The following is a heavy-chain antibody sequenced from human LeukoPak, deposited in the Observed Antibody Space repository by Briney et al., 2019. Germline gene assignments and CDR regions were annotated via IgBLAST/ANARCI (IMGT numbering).Heavy chain of an antibody. CDR3: ARAGPLRTWFDP. Sequence: SETLSLTCTVSGGSISSSNWWSWVRQPPGKGLEWIGEIYHSGSTNYNPSLKSRVTISVDKSKNQFSLKLSSVTAADTAVYYCARAGPLRTWFDPWGQGTLVTVSS. CDR2: IYHSGST. D-gene: IGHD3-16*01. J-gene: IGHJ5*02. V-gene: IGHV4-4*02. CDR1: GGSISSSNW.